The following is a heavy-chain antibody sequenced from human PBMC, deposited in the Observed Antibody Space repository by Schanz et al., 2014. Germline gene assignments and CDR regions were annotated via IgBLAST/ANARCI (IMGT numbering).Heavy chain of an antibody. J-gene: IGHJ4*02. Sequence: VHLVESGGGVVQPGGSLRLSCVASGVTFSSYAMSWVRQASGKGLEWVSAISGSGASTYYADSVKGRFTISRDNSKNTLYLQMNSLRAEDTAVYYCAKDHAGSDILTALGNWGQGTLVTVFS. CDR1: GVTFSSYA. V-gene: IGHV3-23*04. CDR2: ISGSGAST. D-gene: IGHD3-9*01. CDR3: AKDHAGSDILTALGN.